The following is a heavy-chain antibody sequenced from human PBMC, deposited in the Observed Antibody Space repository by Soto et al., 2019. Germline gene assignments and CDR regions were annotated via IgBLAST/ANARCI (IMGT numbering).Heavy chain of an antibody. V-gene: IGHV1-3*01. D-gene: IGHD5-12*01. Sequence: GASVKVSCKASGYTFTSYAMHWVRQAPGQRLEWMGWINAGNGNTKYSQKFQGRVTITRDTSASTAYMELSSLRSEDTAVYYCARARVVDIVATSNYYYYGMDVWGQGTTVTVSS. CDR1: GYTFTSYA. CDR2: INAGNGNT. CDR3: ARARVVDIVATSNYYYYGMDV. J-gene: IGHJ6*02.